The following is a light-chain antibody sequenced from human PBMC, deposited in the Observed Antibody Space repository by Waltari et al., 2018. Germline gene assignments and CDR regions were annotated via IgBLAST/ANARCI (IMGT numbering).Light chain of an antibody. Sequence: ETVMTQSPATLSVSPGERATLSCRASQSVSSNLAWYQQKPGQAPRLLIYGASTRATGIPARFSGSGSGTEFTLTISSLQSEDFAVYYCQQYNNWLPLTFGGGTKVEIK. CDR3: QQYNNWLPLT. CDR2: GAS. J-gene: IGKJ4*01. V-gene: IGKV3-15*01. CDR1: QSVSSN.